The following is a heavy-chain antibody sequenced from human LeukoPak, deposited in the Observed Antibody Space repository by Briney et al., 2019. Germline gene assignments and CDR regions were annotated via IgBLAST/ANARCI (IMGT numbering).Heavy chain of an antibody. CDR1: GFPFSDFY. V-gene: IGHV3-11*01. CDR2: ISSSATTI. J-gene: IGHJ4*02. CDR3: TRDRWGKYYFDY. Sequence: KPGGSLRLSCATSGFPFSDFYMSWIRQAPGKGLEWVSYISSSATTIYYADSVRGRITVSRDNAKNSLYLQMNNLRAEDTAVHYCTRDRWGKYYFDYWGQGTLVTVSS. D-gene: IGHD7-27*01.